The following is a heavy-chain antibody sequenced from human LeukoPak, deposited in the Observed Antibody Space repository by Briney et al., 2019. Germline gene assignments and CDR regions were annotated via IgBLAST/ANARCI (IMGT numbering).Heavy chain of an antibody. CDR3: ARHRKASYYDILTGYRSASYYFDY. D-gene: IGHD3-9*01. Sequence: SSETLSLTCTVSGGSISSYYWSWIRQPPGKGLEWIGEINHSGSTNYNPSLKSRVTISVDTSKNQFSLKLSSVTAADTAVYYCARHRKASYYDILTGYRSASYYFDYWGQGTLVTVSS. J-gene: IGHJ4*02. CDR2: INHSGST. V-gene: IGHV4-34*01. CDR1: GGSISSYY.